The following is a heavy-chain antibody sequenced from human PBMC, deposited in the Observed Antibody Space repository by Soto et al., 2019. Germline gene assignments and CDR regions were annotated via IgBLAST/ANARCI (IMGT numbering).Heavy chain of an antibody. Sequence: ASVKVSCKASGYTFTSYGISWVRQAPGQGLEWMGWISAYNGNTNYAQKLQGRVTMTTDTSTSTAYMELRSLSSDDTAVYYCARDPGLNWNYDHDAFDIWGQGTMVTVSS. D-gene: IGHD1-7*01. J-gene: IGHJ3*02. CDR1: GYTFTSYG. CDR2: ISAYNGNT. V-gene: IGHV1-18*01. CDR3: ARDPGLNWNYDHDAFDI.